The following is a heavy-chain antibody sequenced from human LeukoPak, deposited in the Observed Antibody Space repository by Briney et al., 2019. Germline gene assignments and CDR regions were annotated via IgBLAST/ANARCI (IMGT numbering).Heavy chain of an antibody. J-gene: IGHJ4*02. Sequence: GGSLRLSCAASGFTFSSYWMHWVRHAPGKGLVWVSCINTDGGTTDYADSVKGRFTISRDNAKNTLYLQMDSLRAEDTAVYYCVTSGWFYYFDYWGQGTLVTVSS. CDR1: GFTFSSYW. CDR2: INTDGGTT. D-gene: IGHD6-19*01. CDR3: VTSGWFYYFDY. V-gene: IGHV3-74*01.